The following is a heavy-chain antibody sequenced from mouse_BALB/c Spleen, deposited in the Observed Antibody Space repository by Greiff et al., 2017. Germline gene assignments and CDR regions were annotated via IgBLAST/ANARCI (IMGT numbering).Heavy chain of an antibody. CDR3: ARRGSYYGYAMDY. V-gene: IGHV5-6*01. D-gene: IGHD1-1*01. CDR2: ISSGGSYT. Sequence: EVKLMESGGDLVKPGGSLKLSCAASGFTFSSYGMSWVRQTPDKRLEWVATISSGGSYTYYPDSVKGRFTISRDNAKNTLYLQMSSLKSEDTAMYYCARRGSYYGYAMDYWGQGTSVTVSS. J-gene: IGHJ4*01. CDR1: GFTFSSYG.